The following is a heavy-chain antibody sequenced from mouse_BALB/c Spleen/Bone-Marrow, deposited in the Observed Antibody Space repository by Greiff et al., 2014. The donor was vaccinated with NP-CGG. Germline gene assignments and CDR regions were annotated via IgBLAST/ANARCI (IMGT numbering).Heavy chain of an antibody. CDR1: GYSFTNYY. Sequence: QVQLQQSGAELVKPGASVKLSCKASGYSFTNYYVYWVKRRPGQGLEGIGEINPSNGGTNFNEKFKNKATLTVDKSSSTAYMQLSSLTSEDSAVYYCTRSNYGYWYFDVWGAGTTVTVSS. V-gene: IGHV1S81*02. J-gene: IGHJ1*01. CDR2: INPSNGGT. CDR3: TRSNYGYWYFDV. D-gene: IGHD1-1*01.